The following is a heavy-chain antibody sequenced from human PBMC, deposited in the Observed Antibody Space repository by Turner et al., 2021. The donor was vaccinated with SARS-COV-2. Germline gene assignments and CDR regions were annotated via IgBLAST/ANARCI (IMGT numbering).Heavy chain of an antibody. V-gene: IGHV3-74*01. Sequence: EVQLVESGGGLVQPGGSLRLSCSASGFTFSSYWMHWGRQAPGKGLVWVSRINSDGSRINYADAGKGRFTISRDNAKNTLYVQMNSLRADDTAVYYCAREYGSGSYYNWGRGTLVTVSS. CDR1: GFTFSSYW. D-gene: IGHD3-10*01. J-gene: IGHJ4*02. CDR3: AREYGSGSYYN. CDR2: INSDGSRI.